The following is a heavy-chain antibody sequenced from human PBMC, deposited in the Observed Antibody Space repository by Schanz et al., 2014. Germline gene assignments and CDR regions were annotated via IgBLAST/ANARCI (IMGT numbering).Heavy chain of an antibody. CDR2: IKQEGDEK. J-gene: IGHJ6*03. V-gene: IGHV3-7*01. D-gene: IGHD6-19*01. CDR3: ARDHQWLARYYMDV. CDR1: GFTFSDHY. Sequence: VQLVESGGSLVQPGGSLRLSCAASGFTFSDHYMDWVRQAPGKGLEWVASIKQEGDEKNYVDSVKGRFTISRDNAKNSLYLQMSSLRDGDTAVYYCARDHQWLARYYMDVWGKGTPVTVSS.